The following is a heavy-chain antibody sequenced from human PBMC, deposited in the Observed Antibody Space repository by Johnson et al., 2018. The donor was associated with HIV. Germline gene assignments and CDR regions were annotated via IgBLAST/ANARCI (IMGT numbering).Heavy chain of an antibody. Sequence: VQLVESGGGLVQPGGSLRLSCAASGFTFSSYWMSWVRQAPGKGLEWVANIKHDGSEKYYVDSVKGRFTISRDNAKNSLYLQMNSLRAEDTAVYYCAREGGSKAAAGKYAFDIWGQGTMVTVSS. J-gene: IGHJ3*02. V-gene: IGHV3-7*04. CDR1: GFTFSSYW. CDR3: AREGGSKAAAGKYAFDI. CDR2: IKHDGSEK. D-gene: IGHD6-13*01.